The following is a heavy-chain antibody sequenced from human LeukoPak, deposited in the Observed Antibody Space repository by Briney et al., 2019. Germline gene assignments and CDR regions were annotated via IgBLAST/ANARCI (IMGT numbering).Heavy chain of an antibody. V-gene: IGHV3-64D*06. D-gene: IGHD4-17*01. Sequence: GGSLRLSCSASGFTFSSYAMHWVRQAPGKGLEYVSAISSNGGSTYYADSVKGRFTISRDNSKNTLYLQMSSLRAEDTAVYYCAIVANYGDPWYWGQGTLVTVSS. CDR2: ISSNGGST. CDR3: AIVANYGDPWY. CDR1: GFTFSSYA. J-gene: IGHJ4*02.